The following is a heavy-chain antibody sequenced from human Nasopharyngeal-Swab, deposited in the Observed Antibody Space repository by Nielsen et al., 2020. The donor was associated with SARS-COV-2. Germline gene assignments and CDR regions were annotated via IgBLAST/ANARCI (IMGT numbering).Heavy chain of an antibody. Sequence: GESLKISCAASGFTFSSYAMHWVRQAPGKGLEWVAVISYGGSNKYYADSVKGRFTISRDNSKNTLYLQMNSLRAEDTAVYYCARDGDDYYDTYDAFDIWGQGTMVTVSS. J-gene: IGHJ3*02. V-gene: IGHV3-30-3*01. CDR2: ISYGGSNK. CDR3: ARDGDDYYDTYDAFDI. CDR1: GFTFSSYA. D-gene: IGHD3-22*01.